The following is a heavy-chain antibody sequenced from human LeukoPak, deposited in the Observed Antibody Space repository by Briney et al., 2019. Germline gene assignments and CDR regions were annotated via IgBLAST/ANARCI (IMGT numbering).Heavy chain of an antibody. J-gene: IGHJ4*02. CDR3: AKGKRGQWLVLDY. D-gene: IGHD6-19*01. CDR2: IYSGGDT. Sequence: PGGSLRLSCAASGFTVSTTYMSWVRQAPGKGLEWISVIYSGGDTYYTDSVKGRFTISRDNSENTLHLQMNSLRAEDTAVYYCAKGKRGQWLVLDYWGQGTLVTVSS. CDR1: GFTVSTTY. V-gene: IGHV3-66*01.